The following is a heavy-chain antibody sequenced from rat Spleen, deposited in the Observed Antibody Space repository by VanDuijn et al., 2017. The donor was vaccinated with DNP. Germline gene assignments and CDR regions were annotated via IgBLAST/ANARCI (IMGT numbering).Heavy chain of an antibody. Sequence: EVQLVESGGGLVQPGRSLKLSCTASGFTFSKFGMAWVRQAPTQGLEWVASISTNGGNSVYRDSVKGRFTISRDNAKSTLYLQMDSLRSEDTATYCFTTFFDYWGQGVMVTVSS. CDR3: TTFFDY. J-gene: IGHJ2*01. V-gene: IGHV5-27*01. CDR2: ISTNGGNS. CDR1: GFTFSKFG.